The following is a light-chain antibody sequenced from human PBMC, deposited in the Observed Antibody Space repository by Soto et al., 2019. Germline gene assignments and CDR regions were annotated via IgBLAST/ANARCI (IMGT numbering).Light chain of an antibody. V-gene: IGLV1-40*01. CDR1: SSNIGAGYD. J-gene: IGLJ2*01. Sequence: QTVVTQPPSVSGAPGQRVTISCTGSSSNIGAGYDVHWYQQLPGTAPKLLIYGNSNRPSGVPDRFSGSKSGTSASLAITGLQAEDEADYYCQSYDSSVVFGGGTKLTGL. CDR3: QSYDSSVV. CDR2: GNS.